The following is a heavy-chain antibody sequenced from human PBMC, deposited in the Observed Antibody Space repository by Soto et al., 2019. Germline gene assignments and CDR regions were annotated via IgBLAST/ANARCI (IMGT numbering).Heavy chain of an antibody. CDR3: ARAVRGYDSSGTFDY. D-gene: IGHD3-22*01. CDR2: IYHSGST. J-gene: IGHJ4*02. Sequence: SETLSLTCAVSGGSISSGGYSWIWIRHPPGKGLEWIGYIYHSGSTYYNPSLKSRVTISVDRSKNQFSLKLSSVTAADTAVYYCARAVRGYDSSGTFDYWGQGTLVTVSS. V-gene: IGHV4-30-2*01. CDR1: GGSISSGGYS.